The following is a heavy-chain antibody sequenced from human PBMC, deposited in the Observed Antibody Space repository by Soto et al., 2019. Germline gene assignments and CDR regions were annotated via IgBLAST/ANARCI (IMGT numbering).Heavy chain of an antibody. V-gene: IGHV1-8*01. CDR2: MNPNSGNT. CDR1: GYTFTTYD. D-gene: IGHD3-16*01. J-gene: IGHJ4*02. CDR3: ASCWGRWPHEKPGDY. Sequence: QVQLVQSGAEVKKPGASVKVSCKASGYTFTTYDINWVRQATGQGLEWMGWMNPNSGNTGYAKKFQGRVTMTRNTAISTVNMALRRLKSEDTAVYYCASCWGRWPHEKPGDYWGQGTLVTVSS.